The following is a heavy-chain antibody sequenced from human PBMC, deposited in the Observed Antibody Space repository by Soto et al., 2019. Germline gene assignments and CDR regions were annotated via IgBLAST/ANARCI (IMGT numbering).Heavy chain of an antibody. D-gene: IGHD2-2*01. Sequence: QVQLVQSGAELKKPGASVKVSCKASGYTFTSHDINGLRKATGQGLEWMGWMNPNSGHTNYAQKFQGRVTMTRDTSISTAYMELTSLRSEDTAVYFCASDMSTTWGQGTLVTVSS. CDR2: MNPNSGHT. V-gene: IGHV1-8*01. CDR1: GYTFTSHD. J-gene: IGHJ5*02. CDR3: ASDMSTT.